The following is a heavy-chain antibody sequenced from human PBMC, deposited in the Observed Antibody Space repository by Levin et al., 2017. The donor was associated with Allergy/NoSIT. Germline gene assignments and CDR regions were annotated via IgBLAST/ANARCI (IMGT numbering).Heavy chain of an antibody. Sequence: GESLKISCKASGYNFLDFWIGWVRQMPGKGLEWVAFIYPGNSHTSYSPSFQGQVTIPADNSITTIYLQWTSLRASDRGLYYCARGDCMQTGCYHSTYGLDVWGQGATVTVSS. CDR1: GYNFLDFW. D-gene: IGHD2-2*01. J-gene: IGHJ6*02. V-gene: IGHV5-51*01. CDR3: ARGDCMQTGCYHSTYGLDV. CDR2: IYPGNSHT.